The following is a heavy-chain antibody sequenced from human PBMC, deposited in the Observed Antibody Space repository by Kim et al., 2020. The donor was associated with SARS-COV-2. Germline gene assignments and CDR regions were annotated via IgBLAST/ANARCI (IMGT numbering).Heavy chain of an antibody. V-gene: IGHV3-53*01. CDR2: T. CDR3: ARARWGEGVEY. Sequence: THYADTVKGRITLSGDNSKNTLYIKMNSRRAEDTAVYYCARARWGEGVEYWGQGTLVTVSS. J-gene: IGHJ4*02. D-gene: IGHD3-16*01.